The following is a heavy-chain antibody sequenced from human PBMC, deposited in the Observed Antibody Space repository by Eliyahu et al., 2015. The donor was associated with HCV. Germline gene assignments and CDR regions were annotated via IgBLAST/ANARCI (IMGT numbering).Heavy chain of an antibody. CDR3: AKDRRNYYRSGSYYILDH. D-gene: IGHD3-10*01. V-gene: IGHV3-30*02. J-gene: IGHJ4*02. CDR2: IRYDGSNK. CDR1: GFPFXSXG. Sequence: QVQLVXSGGGVVQPGGSLXLSXPASGFPFXSXGMDWVRQGPGKGLEWVTFIRYDGSNKYYTDSVNGRFTISRDNSKNTLSLEMNSLRPEDTAVYYCAKDRRNYYRSGSYYILDHWGQGTLVTVSS.